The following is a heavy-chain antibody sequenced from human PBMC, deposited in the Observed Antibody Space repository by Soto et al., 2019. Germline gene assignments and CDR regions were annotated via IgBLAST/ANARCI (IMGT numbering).Heavy chain of an antibody. V-gene: IGHV1-69*01. CDR3: AFYYLNSGSYYNDY. CDR2: IIPTLGTT. J-gene: IGHJ4*02. Sequence: QVQLVQSGAEVKKPGSSVKVSCKASGGTFSSYAISWVRQAPRQGLEWMGGIIPTLGTTSYVQKFQGRVTITADESTSTAYMEMSSLRSEDTAVYYCAFYYLNSGSYYNDYLGQGTLVTVSS. D-gene: IGHD3-10*01. CDR1: GGTFSSYA.